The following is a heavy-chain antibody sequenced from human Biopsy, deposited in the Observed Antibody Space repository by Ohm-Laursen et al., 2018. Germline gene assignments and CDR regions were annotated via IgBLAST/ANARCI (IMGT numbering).Heavy chain of an antibody. J-gene: IGHJ5*02. Sequence: SDTLSLTCTVSGGSISNNNYYWGWIRQSPGKGLEWIGSIFYRGSTHYKPSLKSRVNMSVDTSKNQFSLKLNSVTAADTAVYYCARDYDTSGYYYVSWGQGTLVTVSS. D-gene: IGHD3-22*01. CDR3: ARDYDTSGYYYVS. CDR1: GGSISNNNYY. V-gene: IGHV4-39*01. CDR2: IFYRGST.